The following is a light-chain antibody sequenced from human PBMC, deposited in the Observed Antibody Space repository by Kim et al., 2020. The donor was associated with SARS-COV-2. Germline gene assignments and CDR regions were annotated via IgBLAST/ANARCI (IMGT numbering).Light chain of an antibody. J-gene: IGLJ2*01. CDR2: GVT. Sequence: GQSVTISCTGTYNDVGGYSDVSWYQQHPGKAPKLRIYGVTERPSGVPDRFSGSKSGSTASLTISGLQAEDEADYYCCSYAGNYPLLFGGGTQLTVL. CDR3: CSYAGNYPLL. V-gene: IGLV2-11*03. CDR1: YNDVGGYSD.